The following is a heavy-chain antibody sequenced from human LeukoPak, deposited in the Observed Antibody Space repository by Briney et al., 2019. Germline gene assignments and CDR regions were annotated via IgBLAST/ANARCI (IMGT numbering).Heavy chain of an antibody. D-gene: IGHD6-19*01. CDR1: GGSISNYY. J-gene: IGHJ4*02. V-gene: IGHV4-59*08. CDR2: IYYSGST. CDR3: ARRIAVAGTYYFDN. Sequence: SETLSLTCTVSGGSISNYYWSWIRQPPGKGLEWIGHIYYSGSTNYNPSLTSRVTMSLDTSKKQFSLRLSSVTAADTAVYYCARRIAVAGTYYFDNWAREPWSPSPQ.